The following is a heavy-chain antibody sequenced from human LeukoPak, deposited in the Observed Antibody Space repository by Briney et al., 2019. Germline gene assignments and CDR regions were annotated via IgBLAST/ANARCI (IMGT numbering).Heavy chain of an antibody. CDR1: GYTFTSNY. CDR2: IYPRDGST. Sequence: ASVKVSCKASGYTFTSNYIHWVRQAPGQGLEWMGMIYPRDGSTSYAQKFQGRVTVTRDTSTSTVHMELSGLRSEDTAVYYCARDQEDFDYWGKGTLVTVSS. J-gene: IGHJ4*02. V-gene: IGHV1-46*01. CDR3: ARDQEDFDY.